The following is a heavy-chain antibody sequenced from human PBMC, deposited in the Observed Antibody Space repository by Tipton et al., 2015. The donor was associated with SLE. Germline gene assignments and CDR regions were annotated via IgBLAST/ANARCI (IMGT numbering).Heavy chain of an antibody. Sequence: SLRLSCAASGFTFSSYGMHWVRQAPGKGLEWVSFIRYNGSNKYYADSVKGRFTISRDNSKNTLYLQMNSLRAEDTAVYYCAKDGTPTHSFDYWGQGTLVTVSS. CDR2: IRYNGSNK. J-gene: IGHJ4*02. CDR3: AKDGTPTHSFDY. V-gene: IGHV3-30*02. CDR1: GFTFSSYG. D-gene: IGHD1-1*01.